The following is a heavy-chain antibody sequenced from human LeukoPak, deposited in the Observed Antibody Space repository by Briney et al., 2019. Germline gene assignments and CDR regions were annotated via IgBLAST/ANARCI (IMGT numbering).Heavy chain of an antibody. D-gene: IGHD3-22*01. V-gene: IGHV3-21*01. CDR3: ARDSAVGVVVVIPEPNWFDP. Sequence: GGSLRLSCAASGFTFSNYSMNWVRQAPGKGLEWVSSISSSSSSYIYYADSVKGRFTISRDNAKNSLYLQMNSLRAEDTAVYYCARDSAVGVVVVIPEPNWFDPWGQGTLVTVSS. CDR1: GFTFSNYS. CDR2: ISSSSSSYI. J-gene: IGHJ5*02.